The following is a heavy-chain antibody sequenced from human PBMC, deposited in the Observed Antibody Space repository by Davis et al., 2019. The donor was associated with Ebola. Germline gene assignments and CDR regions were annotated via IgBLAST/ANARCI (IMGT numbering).Heavy chain of an antibody. V-gene: IGHV3-7*01. CDR1: GFTFSSYW. J-gene: IGHJ4*02. Sequence: GESLKISCTASGFTFSSYWMTWVRQAPGKGLEWVANIRQDGSENSYVDSVEGRFAISRDNAKNSLYLQMNSLRAEDTAVYYCVREGGGSWGYWGQGTLVTVSS. D-gene: IGHD2-15*01. CDR3: VREGGGSWGY. CDR2: IRQDGSEN.